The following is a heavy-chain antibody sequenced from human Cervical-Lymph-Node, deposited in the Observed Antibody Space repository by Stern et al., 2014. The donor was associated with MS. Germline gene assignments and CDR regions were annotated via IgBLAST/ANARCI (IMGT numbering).Heavy chain of an antibody. J-gene: IGHJ1*01. D-gene: IGHD5-12*01. V-gene: IGHV5-51*01. CDR2: IYPGDSDT. Sequence: EVQLVESGAEVKKPGESLKISCKGSGYSFTTYWIAWVRQMPGKGLEWMGIIYPGDSDTRSSPSFQGQVTISADKSISPAYLQWSSLKASDTAIYYCARPSNSGLFLQHWGQGTLVIVSS. CDR3: ARPSNSGLFLQH. CDR1: GYSFTTYW.